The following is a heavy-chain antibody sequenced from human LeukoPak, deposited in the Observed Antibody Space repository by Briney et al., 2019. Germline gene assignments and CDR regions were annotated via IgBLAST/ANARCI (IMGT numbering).Heavy chain of an antibody. D-gene: IGHD2-2*02. CDR1: GGTFSSYA. J-gene: IGHJ5*02. CDR2: IIPIFGTA. Sequence: ASVKVSCKASGGTFSSYAISWVRQAPGQGLEWMGGIIPIFGTANYAQKFQGRVTITTDESTSTAYMELSSLRSKDTAVYYCAREYCSSTSCYRWFDPWGQGTLVTVSS. V-gene: IGHV1-69*05. CDR3: AREYCSSTSCYRWFDP.